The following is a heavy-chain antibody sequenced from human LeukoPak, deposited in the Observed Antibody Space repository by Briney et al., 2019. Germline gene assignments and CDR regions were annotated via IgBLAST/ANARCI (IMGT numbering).Heavy chain of an antibody. CDR3: ARDLLAGGSYYYEH. CDR2: INPNSGGT. J-gene: IGHJ1*01. V-gene: IGHV1-2*02. Sequence: ASVKVSCKASGYTFTDYYVHWVRQAPGQGLEWMGWINPNSGGTNYAQKFQGRVTLTRDSSLSTAYMELSRLSSDDTAVYHCARDLLAGGSYYYEHWGQGTLVTVSS. D-gene: IGHD3-10*01. CDR1: GYTFTDYY.